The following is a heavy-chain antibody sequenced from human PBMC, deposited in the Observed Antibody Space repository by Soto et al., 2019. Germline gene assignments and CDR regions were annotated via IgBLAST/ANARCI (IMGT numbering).Heavy chain of an antibody. D-gene: IGHD3-22*01. Sequence: SVKVSCKASGGTFSSYTISWVRQAPGQGLEWMGRIIPILGIANYAQKFQGRVTITADKSTSTAYMELSSLRSEDTAVYYCAFGDYXDSSGYLYYYGMDVWGQGTTVTVFS. J-gene: IGHJ6*02. CDR3: AFGDYXDSSGYLYYYGMDV. CDR1: GGTFSSYT. V-gene: IGHV1-69*02. CDR2: IIPILGIA.